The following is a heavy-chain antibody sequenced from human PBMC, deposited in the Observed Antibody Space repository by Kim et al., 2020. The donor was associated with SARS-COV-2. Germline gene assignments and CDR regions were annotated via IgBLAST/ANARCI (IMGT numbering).Heavy chain of an antibody. D-gene: IGHD4-17*01. Sequence: ASVKVSCKASGYTFTSYAMHWVRQAPGQRLEWMGWINAGNGNTKYSQKFQGRVTITRDTSASTAYMELSSLRSEDTAVYYCATSMTTVLPTDYWGQGTLVTVSS. CDR3: ATSMTTVLPTDY. J-gene: IGHJ4*02. CDR1: GYTFTSYA. V-gene: IGHV1-3*01. CDR2: INAGNGNT.